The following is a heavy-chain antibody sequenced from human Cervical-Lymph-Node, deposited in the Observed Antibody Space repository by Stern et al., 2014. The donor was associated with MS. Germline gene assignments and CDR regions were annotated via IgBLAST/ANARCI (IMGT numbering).Heavy chain of an antibody. CDR3: AKVYGSGPFDY. CDR1: GFTFSSYA. V-gene: IGHV3-23*04. CDR2: ISGSDGTT. J-gene: IGHJ4*02. Sequence: EVQLVESGGTLVQPGGSLRLSCAASGFTFSSYAMSWVRQAPGKGLEWVSGISGSDGTTFYADSVNGRFTISRDNSQNTLFLQMNSLRAEDTAVYYCAKVYGSGPFDYWGQGTLVTVSS. D-gene: IGHD6-19*01.